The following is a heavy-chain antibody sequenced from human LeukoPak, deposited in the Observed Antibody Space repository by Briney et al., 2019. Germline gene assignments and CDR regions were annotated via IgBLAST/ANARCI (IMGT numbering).Heavy chain of an antibody. V-gene: IGHV1-46*01. CDR1: GYTFTSYY. CDR2: INPSGGST. J-gene: IGHJ5*02. Sequence: ASVKVSCKASGYTFTSYYMHWVRQAPGQGLEWMGIINPSGGSTSYAQKFQGRATMTRDMSTSTVYMELSSLRSEDTAVYYCARDMAAAGGGFDPWGQGTLVTVSS. CDR3: ARDMAAAGGGFDP. D-gene: IGHD6-13*01.